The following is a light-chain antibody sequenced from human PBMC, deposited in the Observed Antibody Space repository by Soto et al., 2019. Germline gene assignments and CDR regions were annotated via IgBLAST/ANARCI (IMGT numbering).Light chain of an antibody. V-gene: IGKV1-5*03. CDR3: QQYGNYWT. CDR1: RSVSSW. Sequence: DIQMTQSPSTLSASVGDRVTITCRAGRSVSSWLAWYQQKPGKAPKLLIYKASTLESGVPSRFSGSGSGTVFTLTISSLQPDDFATYYCQQYGNYWTFGQGTTVEI. CDR2: KAS. J-gene: IGKJ1*01.